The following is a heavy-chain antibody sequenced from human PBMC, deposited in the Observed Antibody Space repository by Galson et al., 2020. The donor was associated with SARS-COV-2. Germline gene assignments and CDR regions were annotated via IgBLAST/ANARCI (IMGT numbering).Heavy chain of an antibody. J-gene: IGHJ4*02. D-gene: IGHD1-1*01. V-gene: IGHV4-38-2*02. CDR1: GYSISSGYH. CDR2: IYRTRTT. CDR3: VRENWNPDY. Sequence: SETLSLTCTVSGYSISSGYHWDWIRQPPGKGLEWIGSIYRTRTTYYNPSLKGRVTISVDTSKNQFSLKLSSVTAADTAVYYCVRENWNPDYWGQGTLVTVSS.